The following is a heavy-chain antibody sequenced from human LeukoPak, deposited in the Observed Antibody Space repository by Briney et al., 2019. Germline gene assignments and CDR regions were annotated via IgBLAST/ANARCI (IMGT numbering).Heavy chain of an antibody. D-gene: IGHD3-10*01. CDR2: IRSKANSYAT. J-gene: IGHJ6*04. Sequence: GGSLRLSCAASGFSFSGSAMHWVRQASGKGLEWVGRIRSKANSYATAYAASVKGRFTISSDDSKNTAYLQMNSLKTEDTAVYYCTRRITMVRGAPPYDYYGMDVWGKGTTVTVSS. CDR3: TRRITMVRGAPPYDYYGMDV. CDR1: GFSFSGSA. V-gene: IGHV3-73*01.